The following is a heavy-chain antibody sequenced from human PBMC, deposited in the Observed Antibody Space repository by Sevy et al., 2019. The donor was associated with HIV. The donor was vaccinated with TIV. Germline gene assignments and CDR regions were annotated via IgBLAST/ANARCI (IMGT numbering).Heavy chain of an antibody. CDR2: ISYHGRDK. Sequence: GGSLRLSCIVSGISFTTSGMHFRQAPGKGLEWVAVISYHGRDKFYAESVKGRSTISRDNSKNMLYLQMNSLRAEDTGVYYCAKDFTGYNGMDVWGQGTMVTVSS. CDR1: GISFTTSG. D-gene: IGHD3-9*01. J-gene: IGHJ6*02. CDR3: AKDFTGYNGMDV. V-gene: IGHV3-30*18.